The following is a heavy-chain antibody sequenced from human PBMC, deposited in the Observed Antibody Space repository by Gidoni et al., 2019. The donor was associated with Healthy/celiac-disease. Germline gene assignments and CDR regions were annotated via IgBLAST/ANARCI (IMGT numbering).Heavy chain of an antibody. Sequence: EVQLVQSGAEVKKPGESLRISCTGSGYSFTNYWIAWVRQMPGKGLEWMGIIYPGDSETRYRPSFQGQVTISADKSISTAYLQWSSLKASDTAMYYCARHPSLYQLLDFDYWGQGTLVTVSS. CDR1: GYSFTNYW. V-gene: IGHV5-51*01. J-gene: IGHJ4*02. D-gene: IGHD1-7*01. CDR3: ARHPSLYQLLDFDY. CDR2: IYPGDSET.